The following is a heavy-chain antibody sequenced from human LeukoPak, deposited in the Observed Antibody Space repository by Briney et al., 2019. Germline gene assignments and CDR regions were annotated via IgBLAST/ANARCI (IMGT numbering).Heavy chain of an antibody. V-gene: IGHV3-23*01. CDR2: ISGSGGST. CDR1: GFTFSSYA. CDR3: AAKRDRGYSGLDY. Sequence: PGRSLRLSCAASGFTFSSYAMSWVRQAPGKGLEWVSAISGSGGSTYYADSVKGRFTISRDNSKNTLYLQMNSLRAEDTAVYYCAAKRDRGYSGLDYWGQGTLVTVSS. J-gene: IGHJ4*02. D-gene: IGHD5-12*01.